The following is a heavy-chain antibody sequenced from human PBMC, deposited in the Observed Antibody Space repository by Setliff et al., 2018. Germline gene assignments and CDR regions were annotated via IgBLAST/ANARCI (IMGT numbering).Heavy chain of an antibody. J-gene: IGHJ4*02. V-gene: IGHV3-21*01. CDR3: ARRHIGVIIGYYFDY. D-gene: IGHD3-3*01. CDR1: GLIFTSYS. CDR2: ISSSSAYI. Sequence: PGGSLRLSCAASGLIFTSYSMNWVRQAPGKGLEWVSSISSSSAYIYYADSVKGRFTISRDNAKNSVYLQMNSLRAEDTAVYYCARRHIGVIIGYYFDYWGQGTLVTVSS.